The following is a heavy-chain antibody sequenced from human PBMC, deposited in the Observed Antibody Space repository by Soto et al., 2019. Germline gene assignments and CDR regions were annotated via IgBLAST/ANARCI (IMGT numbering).Heavy chain of an antibody. CDR3: ARQDGDGLFYFDY. V-gene: IGHV5-51*01. CDR1: GYTFNIYW. D-gene: IGHD4-17*01. CDR2: IYPVDSDT. Sequence: KVSCKGSGYTFNIYWIAWVRQMPGKGLEWMGVIYPVDSDTRYSPSFQGQVTISVDKSINTAYLQWSSLQASDTAIYYCARQDGDGLFYFDYWGQGTPVTVSA. J-gene: IGHJ4*02.